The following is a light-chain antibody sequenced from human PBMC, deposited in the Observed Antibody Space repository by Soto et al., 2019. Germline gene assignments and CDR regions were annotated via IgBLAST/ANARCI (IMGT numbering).Light chain of an antibody. V-gene: IGLV2-14*03. CDR2: DVV. Sequence: QSVLTQSASVSGSPGQSITISCTGTSSEVGGFNSVSWYQLRPGTAPKLILYDVVDRPSGVSYRFSGSKSGNTASLTIFGLQAADEADYFCSSYTSTMTNVFGSGTKVTVL. CDR3: SSYTSTMTNV. J-gene: IGLJ1*01. CDR1: SSEVGGFNS.